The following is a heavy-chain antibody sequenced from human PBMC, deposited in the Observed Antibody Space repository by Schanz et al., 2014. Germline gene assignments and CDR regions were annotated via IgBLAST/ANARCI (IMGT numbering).Heavy chain of an antibody. CDR1: GYPFTNYY. J-gene: IGHJ4*02. V-gene: IGHV1-46*01. Sequence: QVHLEQSGPEVKKPGASVKLSCRASGYPFTNYYIHWVRQAPGQGLEWMGIVNPGGGSTSVAQRFQTRVTLTRDTSTGTAYFGLTRLRFEDTAVYYCARGSLAGYVALLMAANDYWGQGTLLTVSS. D-gene: IGHD2-15*01. CDR2: VNPGGGST. CDR3: ARGSLAGYVALLMAANDY.